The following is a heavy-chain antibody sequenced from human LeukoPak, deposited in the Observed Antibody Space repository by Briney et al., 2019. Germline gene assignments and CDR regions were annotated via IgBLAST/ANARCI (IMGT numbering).Heavy chain of an antibody. CDR3: ARNYYYDSSGANPNFDY. CDR1: GFTFSSYS. D-gene: IGHD3-22*01. V-gene: IGHV3-21*01. Sequence: GGSLRLSCAASGFTFSSYSMNWGRQAPGKGLGWVSSISSSSSYIYYADSVKGRFTISRDNAKNSLYLQMNSLRAEDTAVYYCARNYYYDSSGANPNFDYWGQGSLVTVSS. CDR2: ISSSSSYI. J-gene: IGHJ4*02.